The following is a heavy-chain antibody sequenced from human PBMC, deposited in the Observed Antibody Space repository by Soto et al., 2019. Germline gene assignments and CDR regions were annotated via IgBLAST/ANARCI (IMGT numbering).Heavy chain of an antibody. CDR2: ISGSGGNT. D-gene: IGHD3-9*01. CDR1: GFTFSSYA. CDR3: AKENYDILTGYYNGNDY. Sequence: GGPLRLCCAASGFTFSSYAMSWVRQAPGKGLEWVSAISGSGGNTYYADSVKGRFTISRDNSKNTLYLQMNSLRAEDTAVYYCAKENYDILTGYYNGNDYWGQGTLVTVSS. J-gene: IGHJ4*02. V-gene: IGHV3-23*01.